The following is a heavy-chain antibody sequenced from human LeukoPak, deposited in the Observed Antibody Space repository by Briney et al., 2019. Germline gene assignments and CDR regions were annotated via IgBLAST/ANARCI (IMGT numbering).Heavy chain of an antibody. CDR1: GFTFSDHY. V-gene: IGHV3-11*04. J-gene: IGHJ4*02. CDR3: ARDLSAVAGKDRTDY. Sequence: PGGSLGLSCASSGFTFSDHYMSWVRQAPGRGLEWLSSISSSGTTMYYADSVKGRFTISRGNTKNSMFLQMNSLRVEDTAVYYCARDLSAVAGKDRTDYWGQGTLVTVSS. CDR2: ISSSGTTM. D-gene: IGHD6-19*01.